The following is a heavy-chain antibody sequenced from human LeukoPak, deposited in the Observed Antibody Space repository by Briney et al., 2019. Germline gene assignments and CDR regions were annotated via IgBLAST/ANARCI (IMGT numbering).Heavy chain of an antibody. CDR1: GVSISSSNSY. CDR2: IYYSGNT. V-gene: IGHV4-39*01. J-gene: IGHJ4*02. D-gene: IGHD3/OR15-3a*01. Sequence: SETLSLTCTVSGVSISSSNSYWGWIRQPPGKGLEWIGSIYYSGNTYYNASLKSQVSISTDTSKNQFSLKLTSVTAADTAVYYCARQTGSGLFILPGGQGTLVTVSS. CDR3: ARQTGSGLFILP.